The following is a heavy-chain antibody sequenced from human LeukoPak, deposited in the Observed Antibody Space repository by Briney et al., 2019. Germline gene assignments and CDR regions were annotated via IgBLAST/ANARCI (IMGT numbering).Heavy chain of an antibody. D-gene: IGHD6-13*01. CDR1: XXXXXSXGYN. Sequence: TXXLTCTVXXXXXXSXGYNXSXIXQXXGXXLXWIGYIYYSGSTYYNPSLKSRVTISVDTSKNQFSLKLSSVTAADTAVYYCARGDSSSWYAIWGQGTLVTVSS. V-gene: IGHV4-31*03. CDR2: IYYSGST. J-gene: IGHJ4*01. CDR3: ARGDSSSWYAI.